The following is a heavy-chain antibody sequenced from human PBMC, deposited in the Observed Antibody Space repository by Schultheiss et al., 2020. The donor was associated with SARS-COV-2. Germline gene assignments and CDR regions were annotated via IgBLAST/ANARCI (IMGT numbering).Heavy chain of an antibody. CDR2: IKSKTDGGTT. V-gene: IGHV3-15*01. D-gene: IGHD1-1*01. CDR3: TTVDLERTYYYYGMDV. CDR1: GFTVSSYS. J-gene: IGHJ6*02. Sequence: GGSLRLSCAASGFTVSSYSMNWVRQAPGKGLEWVGRIKSKTDGGTTDYAAPVKGRFTISRDDSKNTLYLQMNSLKTEDTAVYYCTTVDLERTYYYYGMDVWGQGTTVTVSS.